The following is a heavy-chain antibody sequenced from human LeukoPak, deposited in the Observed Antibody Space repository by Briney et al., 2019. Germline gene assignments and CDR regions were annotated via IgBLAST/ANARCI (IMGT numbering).Heavy chain of an antibody. J-gene: IGHJ4*02. Sequence: SETLSLTCTVSGGSISSYYWSWIRQPPGKGLEWIGYIYNSGSTNYNPSLKSRVTISVDTSKNQFSLKLSSVTAADTAVYYCARDVVATPGYFDYWGQGTLVTVSS. CDR3: ARDVVATPGYFDY. CDR1: GGSISSYY. D-gene: IGHD2-15*01. V-gene: IGHV4-59*01. CDR2: IYNSGST.